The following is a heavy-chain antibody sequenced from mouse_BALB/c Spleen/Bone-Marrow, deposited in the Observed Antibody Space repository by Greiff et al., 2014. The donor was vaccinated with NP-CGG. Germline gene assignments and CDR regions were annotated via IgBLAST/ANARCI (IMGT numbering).Heavy chain of an antibody. CDR1: GFTFSDYY. CDR2: ISDGGSYT. CDR3: ARGPHDDDMDY. J-gene: IGHJ4*01. D-gene: IGHD2-3*01. V-gene: IGHV5-4*02. Sequence: DVMLVESGGGLVKPGGSLKLSCAASGFTFSDYYMYWVRQTPEKRLEWVATISDGGSYTYYPDSVKGRFTISRDNAKNNLYLQLSSLKSEDTAMYYCARGPHDDDMDYWGQGTPVTVSS.